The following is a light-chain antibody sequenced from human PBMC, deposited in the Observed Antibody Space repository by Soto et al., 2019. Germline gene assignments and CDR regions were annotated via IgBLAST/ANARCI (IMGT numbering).Light chain of an antibody. Sequence: EIVMTQSPATLSVSPGERATLSCRASQSVYNNLAWYQQKPGQAPRLLIYGASTRATGIPARFSGSGSGTEFTLTISSLEPEDFAVYYCQQRSNWPKTFGQGTKVEIK. CDR2: GAS. J-gene: IGKJ1*01. CDR1: QSVYNN. V-gene: IGKV3-15*01. CDR3: QQRSNWPKT.